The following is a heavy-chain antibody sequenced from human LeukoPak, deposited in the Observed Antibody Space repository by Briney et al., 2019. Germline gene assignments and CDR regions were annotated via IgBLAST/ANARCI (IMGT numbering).Heavy chain of an antibody. CDR3: AKDRSMTGNNDAFDI. Sequence: PGGSLRLSCAASGFTFSSYGMHWVRQAPGKGLEWVTVISYEGRNIFYADSVTGRLIISRDNSKNALYLQMNSLRDEDTAVYYCAKDRSMTGNNDAFDIWGQGTMVTVSS. V-gene: IGHV3-30*18. D-gene: IGHD1-20*01. CDR1: GFTFSSYG. CDR2: ISYEGRNI. J-gene: IGHJ3*02.